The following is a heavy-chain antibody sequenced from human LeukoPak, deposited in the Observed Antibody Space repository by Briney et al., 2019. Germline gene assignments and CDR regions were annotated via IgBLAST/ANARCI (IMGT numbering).Heavy chain of an antibody. V-gene: IGHV1-69*04. J-gene: IGHJ4*02. Sequence: SVKVSCKASGGTFSSYAISWVRQAPGQGLEWMGRIIPILGIANYAQKFQGRVTITADKSTSTAYMELSSLRSEDTAVYYCARTYYYDSSGYFPDYWGQGALVTVSS. D-gene: IGHD3-22*01. CDR2: IIPILGIA. CDR3: ARTYYYDSSGYFPDY. CDR1: GGTFSSYA.